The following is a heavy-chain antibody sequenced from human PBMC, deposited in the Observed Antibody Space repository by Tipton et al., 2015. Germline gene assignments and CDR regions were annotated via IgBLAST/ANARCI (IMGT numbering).Heavy chain of an antibody. Sequence: SLRLSCAASGFTFSSYAMSWVRQAPGKGLEWVSTISGSGSSTWYADSVKGRFTISRDNSKNTLYLQMNSLRAEDTAVYYCAKVGGGYSYGYIDYWGQGTLVTVSS. D-gene: IGHD5-18*01. J-gene: IGHJ4*02. V-gene: IGHV3-23*01. CDR1: GFTFSSYA. CDR3: AKVGGGYSYGYIDY. CDR2: ISGSGSST.